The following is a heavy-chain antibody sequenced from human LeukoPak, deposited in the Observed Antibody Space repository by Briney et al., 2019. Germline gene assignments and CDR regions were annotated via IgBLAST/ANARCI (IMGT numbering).Heavy chain of an antibody. V-gene: IGHV1-46*01. Sequence: ASVKVSCKASGYTFTSYYMHWVRQAPGQGLEWMGIINPSGGSTSYAQKFQGRVTMTRDTSTSTVYMELSSLRSEDTAVYYCARVGTMVRGVRPEVVYWGQGTLVTVSS. CDR2: INPSGGST. CDR1: GYTFTSYY. CDR3: ARVGTMVRGVRPEVVY. D-gene: IGHD3-10*01. J-gene: IGHJ4*02.